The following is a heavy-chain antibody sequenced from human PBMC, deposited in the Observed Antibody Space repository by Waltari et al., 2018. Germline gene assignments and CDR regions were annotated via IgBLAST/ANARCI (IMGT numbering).Heavy chain of an antibody. CDR1: GGTFSRYA. Sequence: QVQLVQSGAEVKKPGSSVKVSCKASGGTFSRYAISWVRQAPGQGLEWMGRIIPFLGIANYAQKFQGRVTITADKSTSTAYMELSSLRSEDTAVYYCANEFNGDTAMVYGMDVWRHGTTVTVSS. V-gene: IGHV1-69*04. CDR2: IIPFLGIA. D-gene: IGHD5-18*01. J-gene: IGHJ6*02. CDR3: ANEFNGDTAMVYGMDV.